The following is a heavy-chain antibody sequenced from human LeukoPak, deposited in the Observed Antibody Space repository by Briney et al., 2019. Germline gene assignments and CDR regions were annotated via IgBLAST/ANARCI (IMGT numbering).Heavy chain of an antibody. Sequence: PSETLSLTCTVFGGSISTYYWSWIRQPAGKGLEWIGRIYTNENTNYNPSLRSRVTMSVDTSKNQFSLKLNSVTAADTAVYYCARAAAAAGGQYFDNWGQGTLVAVSS. CDR3: ARAAAAAGGQYFDN. J-gene: IGHJ4*02. V-gene: IGHV4-4*07. CDR2: IYTNENT. CDR1: GGSISTYY. D-gene: IGHD6-13*01.